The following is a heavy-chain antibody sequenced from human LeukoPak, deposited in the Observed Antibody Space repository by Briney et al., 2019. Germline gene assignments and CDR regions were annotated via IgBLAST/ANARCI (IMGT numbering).Heavy chain of an antibody. V-gene: IGHV4-59*01. CDR3: ARGPEWLRWGGYRNFDY. D-gene: IGHD5-12*01. CDR2: IYYSGST. J-gene: IGHJ4*02. CDR1: GGSISSYY. Sequence: SETLSLTCTVSGGSISSYYWSWIRQPPGKGLEWIGYIYYSGSTNYNPSLKSRVTISVDTSKNQFSLKLSSVTAADTAVYYCARGPEWLRWGGYRNFDYWGQGTLVTVSS.